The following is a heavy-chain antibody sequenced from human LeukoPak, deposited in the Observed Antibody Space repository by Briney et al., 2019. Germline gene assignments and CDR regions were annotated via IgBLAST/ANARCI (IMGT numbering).Heavy chain of an antibody. CDR3: ASYQTDCTNGVCANWFDP. Sequence: SETLSLTCPVSGGSISSYYWSWIRQPPGKGLEWIGYVYYSGSTNYNPSLKSRVTISVDTSKNQFSLKLSSVTAADTAVYYCASYQTDCTNGVCANWFDPWGQGTLLTVSS. CDR1: GGSISSYY. V-gene: IGHV4-59*01. CDR2: VYYSGST. D-gene: IGHD2-8*01. J-gene: IGHJ5*02.